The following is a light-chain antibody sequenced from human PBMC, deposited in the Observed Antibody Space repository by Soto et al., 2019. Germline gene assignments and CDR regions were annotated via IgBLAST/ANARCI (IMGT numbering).Light chain of an antibody. CDR1: QSLAYIDGNTY. Sequence: DVVMTQSPLSLPVTLGQPASISCRSSQSLAYIDGNTYLNWFHQRPGQSPRRLIYQVSNRDSGVPDRFSGSGSGPDFTLKISRVEADEVGVYYCMQGTHWPAYPFGQGTKLEIK. CDR3: MQGTHWPAYP. V-gene: IGKV2-30*01. J-gene: IGKJ2*01. CDR2: QVS.